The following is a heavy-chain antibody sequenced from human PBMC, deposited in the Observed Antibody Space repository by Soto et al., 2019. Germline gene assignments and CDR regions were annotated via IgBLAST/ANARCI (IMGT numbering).Heavy chain of an antibody. Sequence: GGALRVSCAASGFTFSGYSVNWVRQAPGKGLEWVSYISSGSKTIYYADSVKGRFIVSRDNAKNSQYLQMNSLRDEDTAVYYCVREDILGVRSFDYWGPGTLVPVSP. CDR2: ISSGSKTI. CDR3: VREDILGVRSFDY. V-gene: IGHV3-48*02. CDR1: GFTFSGYS. D-gene: IGHD3-9*01. J-gene: IGHJ4*02.